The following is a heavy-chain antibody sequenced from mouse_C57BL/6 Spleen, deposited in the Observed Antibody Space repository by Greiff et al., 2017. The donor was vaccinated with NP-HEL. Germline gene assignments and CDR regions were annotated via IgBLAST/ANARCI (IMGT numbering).Heavy chain of an antibody. CDR1: GYTFTTYP. V-gene: IGHV1-47*01. Sequence: QVQLKQSGAELVKPGASVKMSCKASGYTFTTYPIEWMKQNHGKSLEWIGNFHPYNDATKYNEKFKDKATLTVAKSYRTVYLELSRLTSDYSAVYYCARGYYSNHVFYYYAKDYWGQGTSVTVSS. CDR2: FHPYNDAT. CDR3: ARGYYSNHVFYYYAKDY. J-gene: IGHJ4*01. D-gene: IGHD2-5*01.